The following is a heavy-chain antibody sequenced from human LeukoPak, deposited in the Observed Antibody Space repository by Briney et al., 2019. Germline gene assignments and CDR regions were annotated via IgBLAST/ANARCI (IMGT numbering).Heavy chain of an antibody. CDR2: INHSGST. Sequence: SGTLSLTCAVYGGSFSGYYWTWIRQPPGKGLEWIGEINHSGSTNYNPSLKSRVSMSVDTSKNQFSLELTSVTAADTAVYYCARDRYYYDSSGYSRAAYYYYMDVWGKGTTVTISS. CDR1: GGSFSGYY. J-gene: IGHJ6*03. CDR3: ARDRYYYDSSGYSRAAYYYYMDV. V-gene: IGHV4-34*01. D-gene: IGHD3-22*01.